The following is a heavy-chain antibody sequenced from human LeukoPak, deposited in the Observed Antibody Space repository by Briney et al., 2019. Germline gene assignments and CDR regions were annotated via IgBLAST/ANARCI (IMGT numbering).Heavy chain of an antibody. CDR2: INHSGST. CDR3: ARSGSGPKYSSSSPYYYYGMDV. D-gene: IGHD6-6*01. CDR1: GGPFSGYY. Sequence: TSETLSLTCAVYGGPFSGYYWSWIRQPPGKGLEWIGEINHSGSTNYNPSLKSRVTISVDTSKNQFSLKLSSVTAADTAVYYCARSGSGPKYSSSSPYYYYGMDVWGQGTTVTVSS. J-gene: IGHJ6*02. V-gene: IGHV4-34*01.